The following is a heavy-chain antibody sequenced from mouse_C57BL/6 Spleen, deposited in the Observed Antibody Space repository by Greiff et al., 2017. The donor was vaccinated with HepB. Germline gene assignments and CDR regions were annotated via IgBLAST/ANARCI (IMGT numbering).Heavy chain of an antibody. CDR1: GFTFSSYT. V-gene: IGHV5-9*01. CDR2: ISGGGGNT. J-gene: IGHJ1*03. D-gene: IGHD1-1*01. Sequence: DVQLVESGGGLVKPGGSLKLSCAASGFTFSSYTMSWVRQTPEKRLEWVATISGGGGNTYYPDSVKGRFTISRDNAKNTLYLQMSSLRSEDTALYYCARQYYYGTLYWYFDVWGTGTTVTVSS. CDR3: ARQYYYGTLYWYFDV.